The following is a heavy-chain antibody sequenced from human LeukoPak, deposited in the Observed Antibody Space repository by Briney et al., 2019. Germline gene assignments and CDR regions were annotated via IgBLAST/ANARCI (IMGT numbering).Heavy chain of an antibody. D-gene: IGHD2-15*01. CDR2: IKQDGSEK. CDR1: GFTFSSYW. Sequence: GGSLRLSCAASGFTFSSYWMSWVRQAPGKGLEWVANIKQDGSEKNYVDSVKGRFTISRDNAKNSLYLQMNSLSAEDTAVYYCAKNGDRGAYCSGGSCYPYYYYYMDVWGKGTTVTISS. J-gene: IGHJ6*03. CDR3: AKNGDRGAYCSGGSCYPYYYYYMDV. V-gene: IGHV3-7*03.